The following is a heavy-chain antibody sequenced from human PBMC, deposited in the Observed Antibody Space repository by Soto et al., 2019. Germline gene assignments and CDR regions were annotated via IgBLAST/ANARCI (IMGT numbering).Heavy chain of an antibody. D-gene: IGHD2-15*01. Sequence: GGSLRLSCAASGFIFSTYGMHWVRQAPGKGLEWVAFISYDGSNKHYADSVKGRFTISRDNSKNTLYLQMNSLRAEDAAVYYCTRDAAATLSYYFDYWGQGTLVTVSS. V-gene: IGHV3-33*05. CDR3: TRDAAATLSYYFDY. CDR1: GFIFSTYG. CDR2: ISYDGSNK. J-gene: IGHJ4*02.